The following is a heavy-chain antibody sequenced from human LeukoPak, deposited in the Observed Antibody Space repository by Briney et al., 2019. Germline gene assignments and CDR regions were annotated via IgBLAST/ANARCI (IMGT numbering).Heavy chain of an antibody. Sequence: PSQTLSLTCTVSGGSINSGTYYWSWIRQPAGKGLEWIGRMYTSGSTNYNPSLESRVTISVDTSKNQFSLKLSSVTAADTAVYYCAALRLIGDRRYWYFDFWGRGTLVTVSS. V-gene: IGHV4-61*02. CDR3: AALRLIGDRRYWYFDF. CDR1: GGSINSGTYY. CDR2: MYTSGST. J-gene: IGHJ2*01. D-gene: IGHD3-3*01.